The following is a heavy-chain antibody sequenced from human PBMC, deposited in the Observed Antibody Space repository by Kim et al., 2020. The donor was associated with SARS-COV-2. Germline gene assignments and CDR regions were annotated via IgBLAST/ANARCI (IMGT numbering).Heavy chain of an antibody. V-gene: IGHV5-51*04. CDR3: VRAPSGVSNPHYIDY. D-gene: IGHD2-8*01. J-gene: IGHJ4*02. Sequence: GESLKISCQGSGYSFTTYWIGWVRQMPGKGLESVGIMYPGDSDTRYSPSFQGHVTISADKPIATAYLQWSSLEASDTAIYYCVRAPSGVSNPHYIDYWGQGTLVTVSS. CDR1: GYSFTTYW. CDR2: MYPGDSDT.